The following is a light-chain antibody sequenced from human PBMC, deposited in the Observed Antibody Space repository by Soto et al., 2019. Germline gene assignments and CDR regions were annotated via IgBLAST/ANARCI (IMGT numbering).Light chain of an antibody. J-gene: IGKJ4*01. CDR3: QQYGSSPLT. CDR1: QSVSSSY. CDR2: GAS. V-gene: IGKV3-20*01. Sequence: EIVLTQSPDTLSLSPGERATLSCRSSQSVSSSYLAWYQQKPGQAPRLLICGASSRATGIPHRFSGSGSGTDFTLTISRLEPEDFAVYYCQQYGSSPLTFGGGNKVEIK.